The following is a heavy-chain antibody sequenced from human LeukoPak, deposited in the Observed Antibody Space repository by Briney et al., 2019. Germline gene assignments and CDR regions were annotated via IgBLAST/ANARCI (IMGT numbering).Heavy chain of an antibody. J-gene: IGHJ5*02. CDR2: IYPGDSDT. V-gene: IGHV5-51*01. Sequence: GESLKISCKGSGYSFTSYWIGWVRQMPGKGLEWMGIIYPGDSDTRYSPSFQGQVTFSADKSISTAYLQWSSLKASDTAMYYCARHGCSSNSCSHSWFDPWGQGTLVTVSS. D-gene: IGHD2-2*01. CDR1: GYSFTSYW. CDR3: ARHGCSSNSCSHSWFDP.